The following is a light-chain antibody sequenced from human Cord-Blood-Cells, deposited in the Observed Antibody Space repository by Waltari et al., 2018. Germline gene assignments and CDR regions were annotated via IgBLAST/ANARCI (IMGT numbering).Light chain of an antibody. Sequence: QSALTQPASVSGSPAQSITISCTGTSSDVGGYNYVSWYQQHPGKAPKLMIYDDSNRPSGVSNRFSGSKSGNTASLTISGLQAEDEADYYCSSYTSSSAYVFGTGTKVTVL. J-gene: IGLJ1*01. CDR1: SSDVGGYNY. CDR2: DDS. CDR3: SSYTSSSAYV. V-gene: IGLV2-14*03.